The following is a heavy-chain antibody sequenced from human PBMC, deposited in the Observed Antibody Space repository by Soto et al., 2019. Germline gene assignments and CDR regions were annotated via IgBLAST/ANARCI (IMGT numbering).Heavy chain of an antibody. V-gene: IGHV1-3*01. J-gene: IGHJ6*02. Sequence: ASVKVSCKASGYTFISYVLYWVRQASGQRPEWMGWINVGNGNTKYSQRFQGRVIITRDISATTAYMELSSLRSEDTAVYYCARGGAPGYYGMDVRGQGTTVTAP. CDR2: INVGNGNT. CDR1: GYTFISYV. D-gene: IGHD3-16*01. CDR3: ARGGAPGYYGMDV.